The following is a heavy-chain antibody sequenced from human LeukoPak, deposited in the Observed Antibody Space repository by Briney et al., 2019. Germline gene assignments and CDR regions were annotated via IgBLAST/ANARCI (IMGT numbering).Heavy chain of an antibody. V-gene: IGHV3-74*01. Sequence: GGSLRLSCAASGFTFSNYWMHWVRQAPGKGLVWVSRTNSDGSTTSHADSVKGRFTISRDNAKNTLFLQLNSLRVEDAAVYYCGRGNYYGVDIWGQGTTVTVSS. CDR3: GRGNYYGVDI. CDR2: TNSDGSTT. J-gene: IGHJ6*02. CDR1: GFTFSNYW.